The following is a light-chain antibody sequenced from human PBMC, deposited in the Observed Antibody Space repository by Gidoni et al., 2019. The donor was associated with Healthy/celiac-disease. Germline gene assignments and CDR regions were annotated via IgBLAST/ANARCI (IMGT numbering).Light chain of an antibody. V-gene: IGKV1-13*02. CDR1: QGISSA. J-gene: IGKJ3*01. Sequence: AIQLTQSPSSLSASVGDRVTITCRASQGISSALAWYQQKSGKAPKLLIYDASSLESGVPSRFSGSGSGTDFTLTISSLQPEDFATYYCQQFNSYPFTFGPGTKVEIK. CDR3: QQFNSYPFT. CDR2: DAS.